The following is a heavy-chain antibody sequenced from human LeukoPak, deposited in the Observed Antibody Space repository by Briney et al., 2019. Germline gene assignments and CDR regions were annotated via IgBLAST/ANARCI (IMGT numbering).Heavy chain of an antibody. CDR2: ISSSGSTI. CDR1: GFTFSDYY. V-gene: IGHV3-11*04. Sequence: PGGSLRLSCAASGFTFSDYYMSWIRQAPGKGLEWVSYISSSGSTIYYADSVKGRLTISRDNSKTTLYLQMNSLRAEDTAVYYCAKDVPAAYFDYWGQGTLVTVSS. CDR3: AKDVPAAYFDY. D-gene: IGHD2-2*01. J-gene: IGHJ4*02.